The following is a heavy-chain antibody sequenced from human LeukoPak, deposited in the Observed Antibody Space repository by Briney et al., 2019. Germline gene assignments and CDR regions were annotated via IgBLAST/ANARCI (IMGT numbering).Heavy chain of an antibody. CDR2: ISYDGNNK. V-gene: IGHV3-30-3*01. Sequence: SLRLSCAASGFTFSSYAMHWVRQAPGKGLEWVALISYDGNNKHYADSVKGRFTISRDNSKNTLYLQMNSLRAEDTAVYYCARIVVVVAASSGTSEVDYWGQETLVTVSS. CDR1: GFTFSSYA. D-gene: IGHD2-15*01. J-gene: IGHJ4*02. CDR3: ARIVVVVAASSGTSEVDY.